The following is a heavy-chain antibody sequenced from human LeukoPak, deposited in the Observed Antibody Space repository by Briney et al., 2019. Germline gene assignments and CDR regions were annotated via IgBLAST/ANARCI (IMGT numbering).Heavy chain of an antibody. J-gene: IGHJ4*02. Sequence: GGSLRLSCAASGFTFSSYWMSWVRQAPAKGLEWVSFIRYDGSNTFYSDSVKGRFTISRDNSKNTLYLQMNSLRGEDTAVYFCAKENESGHCSGGSCYHDFWGQGTRVTVSS. CDR1: GFTFSSYW. D-gene: IGHD2-15*01. V-gene: IGHV3-30*02. CDR2: IRYDGSNT. CDR3: AKENESGHCSGGSCYHDF.